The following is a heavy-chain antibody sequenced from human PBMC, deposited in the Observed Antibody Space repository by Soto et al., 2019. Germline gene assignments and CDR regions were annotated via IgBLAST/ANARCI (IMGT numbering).Heavy chain of an antibody. V-gene: IGHV3-23*01. CDR2: ISVTGSGT. Sequence: VLLLESGGGLVQPGGSLGLSCAASGFTFSSYDMSWVRQAPGKGLDYVSSISVTGSGTYYADSVKGRFTISRDNSKNSLCLQMTSLRVEETAVYYCARTATTKSRDYWGQGTLVPVSS. CDR3: ARTATTKSRDY. CDR1: GFTFSSYD. D-gene: IGHD2-21*02. J-gene: IGHJ4*02.